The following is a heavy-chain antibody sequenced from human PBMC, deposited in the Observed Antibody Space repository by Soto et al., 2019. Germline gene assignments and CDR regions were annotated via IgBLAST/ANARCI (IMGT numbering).Heavy chain of an antibody. CDR3: ARGAEGFDY. J-gene: IGHJ4*02. V-gene: IGHV3-64*01. CDR1: GFTFSSYA. Sequence: EVQLVESGGGLVQPGGSLRLSCAASGFTFSSYAMHWVRQAPGKGLEYVSAIVSSGGSTYYANSVKGRFTISRDNSKNTLYLQMGSLRAEDMAVYYCARGAEGFDYWGQGTLVTVSS. CDR2: IVSSGGST.